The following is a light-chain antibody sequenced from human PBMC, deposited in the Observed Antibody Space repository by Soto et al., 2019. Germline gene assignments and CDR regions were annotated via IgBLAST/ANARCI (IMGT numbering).Light chain of an antibody. V-gene: IGLV2-14*03. J-gene: IGLJ1*01. CDR2: EVS. CDR1: SSDVGAYDY. CDR3: HLYTSSRPLV. Sequence: QSVLTQPASVSGSPGQSITISCTGTSSDVGAYDYVSWYQQHPDKAPKLMIYEVSNRPSGVSNRFPGSKSVNTATLTISGLQADDEADYYCHLYTSSRPLVFGNGTKLTVL.